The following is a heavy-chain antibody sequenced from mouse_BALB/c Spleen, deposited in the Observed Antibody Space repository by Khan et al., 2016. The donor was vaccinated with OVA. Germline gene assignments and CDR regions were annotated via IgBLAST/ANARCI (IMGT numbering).Heavy chain of an antibody. CDR2: ISTGGTT. CDR1: GFTFSNYA. V-gene: IGHV5-6-5*01. Sequence: EVELVESGGDFVKPGGSLKLSCAASGFTFSNYAMSWVRQTPEKRLEWVASISTGGTTYFPDSVKGRFAISSDNGRNILYLQMSSLRSEDTAMYYCARDYWVTYWGQGTLVTVSA. CDR3: ARDYWVTY. J-gene: IGHJ3*01.